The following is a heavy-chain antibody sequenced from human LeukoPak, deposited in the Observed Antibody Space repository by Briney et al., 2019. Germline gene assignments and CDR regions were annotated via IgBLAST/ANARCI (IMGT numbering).Heavy chain of an antibody. V-gene: IGHV1-69*06. J-gene: IGHJ5*02. CDR2: VIPIFGTA. CDR1: GGTFSSYA. Sequence: SVKVSCKASGGTFSSYAISWVRQAPGQGLEWMGGVIPIFGTANYAQKFQGRVTITADKSTSTAYMELSSLRSEDTAVYYCARDHRGIAADWFDPWGQGALVTVSS. D-gene: IGHD6-13*01. CDR3: ARDHRGIAADWFDP.